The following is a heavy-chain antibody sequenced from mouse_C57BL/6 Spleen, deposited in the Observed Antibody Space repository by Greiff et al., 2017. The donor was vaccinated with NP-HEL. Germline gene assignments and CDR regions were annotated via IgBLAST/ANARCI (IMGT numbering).Heavy chain of an antibody. CDR3: ARNYGSSYDGYFDV. V-gene: IGHV5-17*01. Sequence: EVHLVESGGGLVKPGGSLKLSCAASGFTFSDYGMHWVRQAPEKGLEWVAYISSGSSTIYYADTVKGRFTISRDNAKNTLFLQMTSLRSEDTAMYYCARNYGSSYDGYFDVWGTGTTVTVSS. J-gene: IGHJ1*03. D-gene: IGHD1-1*01. CDR2: ISSGSSTI. CDR1: GFTFSDYG.